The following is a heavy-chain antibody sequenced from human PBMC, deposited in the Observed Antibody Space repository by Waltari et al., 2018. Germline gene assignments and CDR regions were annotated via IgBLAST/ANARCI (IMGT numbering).Heavy chain of an antibody. CDR3: AREGEGSSRAFDI. D-gene: IGHD1-26*01. CDR2: IYYSGST. CDR1: GGSISSYY. V-gene: IGHV4-59*01. J-gene: IGHJ3*02. Sequence: QVQLQESGPGLVKPSETLSLTCTVSGGSISSYYWSWIRQPPGKGLEWIGYIYYSGSTTYNPSLKSRVTISVDTSKNQFSLKLSAVTAADTAVYYCAREGEGSSRAFDIWGQGTMVTVSS.